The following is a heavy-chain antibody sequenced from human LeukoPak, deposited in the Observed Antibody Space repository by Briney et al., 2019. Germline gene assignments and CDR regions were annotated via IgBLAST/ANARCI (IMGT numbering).Heavy chain of an antibody. J-gene: IGHJ6*02. D-gene: IGHD1-1*01. CDR1: GYTFTSYG. CDR3: ARVESHGSLGV. V-gene: IGHV7-4-1*02. CDR2: INTNTGNP. Sequence: ASVKVPCKASGYTFTSYGISWVRQAPGQGLEWMGWINTNTGNPKYAQDFTGRFVFSLDTSVSTAYLQISSLKAEDTAVYYCARVESHGSLGVWGXXTTVTVSS.